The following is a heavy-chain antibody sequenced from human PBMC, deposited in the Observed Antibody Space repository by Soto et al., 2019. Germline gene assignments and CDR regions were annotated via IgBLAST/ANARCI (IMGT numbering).Heavy chain of an antibody. D-gene: IGHD1-1*01. CDR2: ITSRLYGATA. Sequence: EVQVVESGGGLVEPGRSLRLSCTASGFTFGDFAMSWFRQAPGKGLESIAFITSRLYGATATYAASVKDRFTISSDHSKGMAYLQMDSLKTEDTAVYYCTRSLSFSASGRAWFDPWGQGALVTVSS. V-gene: IGHV3-49*03. J-gene: IGHJ5*01. CDR3: TRSLSFSASGRAWFDP. CDR1: GFTFGDFA.